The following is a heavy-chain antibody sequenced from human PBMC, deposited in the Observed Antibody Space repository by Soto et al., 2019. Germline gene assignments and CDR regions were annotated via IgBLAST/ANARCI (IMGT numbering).Heavy chain of an antibody. CDR1: GDSINSGCYY. Sequence: PSETLSLTCSVSGDSINSGCYYWSWIRQRPGKGLEWIGYIHSTGSTYYNPSLKSRVTISAHTTQNHFSLKLRTVTAAATSVYDCAGEDRNYPNHNCYYLWGQGTLVTVSS. D-gene: IGHD3-10*01. CDR2: IHSTGST. V-gene: IGHV4-31*03. J-gene: IGHJ5*02. CDR3: AGEDRNYPNHNCYYL.